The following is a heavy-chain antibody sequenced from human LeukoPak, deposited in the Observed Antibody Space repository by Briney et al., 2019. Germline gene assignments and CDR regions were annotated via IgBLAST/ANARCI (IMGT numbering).Heavy chain of an antibody. CDR3: ARNLGNHGSYLFDY. D-gene: IGHD6-19*01. CDR2: VYNSEYT. Sequence: LETLSLTCTISGGSSSGYYWSWIRQPPGKGLEWIGFVYNSEYTRYNPSLKSRVSISFDTSKNQFSLRLTSVTAPDTAVYYCARNLGNHGSYLFDYWGQGTLVTVSS. V-gene: IGHV4-59*08. CDR1: GGSSSGYY. J-gene: IGHJ4*02.